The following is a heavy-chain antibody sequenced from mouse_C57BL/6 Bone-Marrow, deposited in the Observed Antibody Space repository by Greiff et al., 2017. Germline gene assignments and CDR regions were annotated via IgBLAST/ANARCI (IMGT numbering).Heavy chain of an antibody. J-gene: IGHJ1*03. Sequence: QVQLKQPGAELVKPGASVKLSCKASGYTFTSYWMHWVKQRPGRGLEWIGRIDPNSGGTKYNETFKSKATLTVDKPSSTAYMQLSSLTSEDSAVYYGARDCDGYPQGYFDVWGTGTTVTVSS. V-gene: IGHV1-72*01. CDR1: GYTFTSYW. D-gene: IGHD2-3*01. CDR2: IDPNSGGT. CDR3: ARDCDGYPQGYFDV.